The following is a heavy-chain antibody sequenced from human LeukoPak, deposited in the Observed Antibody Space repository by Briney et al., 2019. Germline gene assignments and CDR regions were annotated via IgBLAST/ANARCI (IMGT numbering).Heavy chain of an antibody. D-gene: IGHD6-19*01. J-gene: IGHJ4*02. CDR3: TRQWLVRSYFDY. Sequence: PGGSLRLSCTASGFTFGDYAMSWVRQAPGKGLEWVGFIRSKAYGGTTEYAASVNGRFTISRDDSKSIAYLQMSSLKTEDTAVYYCTRQWLVRSYFDYWGQGTLVTVSS. CDR1: GFTFGDYA. V-gene: IGHV3-49*04. CDR2: IRSKAYGGTT.